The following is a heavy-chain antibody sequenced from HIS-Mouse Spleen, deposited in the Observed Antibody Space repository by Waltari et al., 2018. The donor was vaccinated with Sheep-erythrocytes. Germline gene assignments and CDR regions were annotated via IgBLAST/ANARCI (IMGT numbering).Heavy chain of an antibody. CDR2: SYSGGST. J-gene: IGHJ4*02. CDR1: GFTVSSNY. V-gene: IGHV3-53*01. CDR3: AREVGSYGHPYYFDY. D-gene: IGHD5-18*01. Sequence: EVQLVESGGGLIQPGGSLRLSCAASGFTVSSNYMRWVRQAPGKGMEWVSVSYSGGSTYYADSVKGRFTISRDNSKNTRYLQMNSLRAEDTAVYYCAREVGSYGHPYYFDYWGQGTLVTVSS.